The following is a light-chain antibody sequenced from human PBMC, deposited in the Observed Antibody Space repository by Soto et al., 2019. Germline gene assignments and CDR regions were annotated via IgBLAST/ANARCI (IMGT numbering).Light chain of an antibody. CDR2: DAS. V-gene: IGKV3-11*01. J-gene: IGKJ3*01. Sequence: EIVLTQSPATLSLSPGERATLSCRASQSVSSYLAWYQQKPGQAPRLLIYDASNRATGIPARFSGSGSGTAFTLTISSLEPEDFAVYYGQQRSNWPAFTFGPGTQVDIK. CDR1: QSVSSY. CDR3: QQRSNWPAFT.